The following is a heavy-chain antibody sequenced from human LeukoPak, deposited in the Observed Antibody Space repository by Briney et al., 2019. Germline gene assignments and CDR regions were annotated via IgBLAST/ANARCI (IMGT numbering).Heavy chain of an antibody. CDR3: AKATYGAYGMDV. CDR2: ISWDGGST. J-gene: IGHJ6*02. Sequence: PGGSLRLSCAGSGFTFDDYTMHWVRQAPGEGLEWVSLISWDGGSTYYADSVKGRFTISRDNSKNSLYLQMNSLRTEDTALYCCAKATYGAYGMDVWGQGTTVTVSS. D-gene: IGHD4-17*01. CDR1: GFTFDDYT. V-gene: IGHV3-43*01.